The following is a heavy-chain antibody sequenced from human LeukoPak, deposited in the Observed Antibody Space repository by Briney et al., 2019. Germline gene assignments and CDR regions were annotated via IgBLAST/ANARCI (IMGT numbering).Heavy chain of an antibody. CDR3: ARGRRDTAMIIYYYYYYMDV. Sequence: PSETLSLTCTVSGGSISSSYSYWGWIRQPPGKGLEWIGNIYYSGSTYYNPSLKSRVTISVDTSKNQFSLKLSSVTAADTAVYYCARGRRDTAMIIYYYYYYMDVWGKGTTVTISS. CDR2: IYYSGST. CDR1: GGSISSSYSY. J-gene: IGHJ6*03. D-gene: IGHD5-18*01. V-gene: IGHV4-39*07.